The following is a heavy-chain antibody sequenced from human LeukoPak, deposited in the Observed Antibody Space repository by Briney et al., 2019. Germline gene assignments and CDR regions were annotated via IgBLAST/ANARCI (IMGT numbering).Heavy chain of an antibody. CDR1: GGSFSGYY. D-gene: IGHD4-17*01. V-gene: IGHV4-34*09. CDR2: IYSSGST. Sequence: SETLSLTCAVYGGSFSGYYWSWIRQPPGKGLEWIGYIYSSGSTYYNPSLKSRVTISVDTSKNQFSLKLSSVTAADTAVYYCARTTTVTTSGFDYWGQGTLVTVSS. J-gene: IGHJ4*02. CDR3: ARTTTVTTSGFDY.